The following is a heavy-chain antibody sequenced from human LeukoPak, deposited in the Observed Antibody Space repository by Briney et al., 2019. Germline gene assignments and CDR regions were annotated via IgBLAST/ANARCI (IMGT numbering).Heavy chain of an antibody. CDR3: ATARCGSCYSYNYYYYYMDV. CDR1: GYTFISYG. V-gene: IGHV1-69*05. J-gene: IGHJ6*03. D-gene: IGHD2-15*01. Sequence: GASVKVSCKASGYTFISYGITWVRQAPGQGLEWMGRIIPIFGTANYAQKFQGRVTITTDESTSTAYMELSSLRSEDTAVYYCATARCGSCYSYNYYYYYMDVWGKGTTVTVSS. CDR2: IIPIFGTA.